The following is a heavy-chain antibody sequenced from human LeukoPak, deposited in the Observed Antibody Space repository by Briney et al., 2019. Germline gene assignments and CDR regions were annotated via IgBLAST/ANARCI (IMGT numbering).Heavy chain of an antibody. Sequence: GGSPRLSCAASGFTFSSYGMHWVRQAPGKGLEWVAVISYDGSDKNYADSVKGRFTISRDNPKNTLYLQMNSLRAEDTAVYYCAYDSSGYYYTPGDYWGQGTLVTVSS. CDR3: AYDSSGYYYTPGDY. CDR2: ISYDGSDK. CDR1: GFTFSSYG. V-gene: IGHV3-30*18. D-gene: IGHD3-22*01. J-gene: IGHJ4*02.